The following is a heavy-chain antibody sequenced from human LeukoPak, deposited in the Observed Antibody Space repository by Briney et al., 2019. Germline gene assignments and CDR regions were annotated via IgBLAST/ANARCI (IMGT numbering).Heavy chain of an antibody. CDR3: AKHWSYCSTTSCFFNYYYYYMDV. Sequence: PGGSLRLSCAASGFTFSAYGMSWVRQSPRKGQEWVSGVSGADGTTYYADSVRGRFTISRDNSKSTLYLQMNNLRAEDTAVYYCAKHWSYCSTTSCFFNYYYYYMDVWGKGTTVTVSS. D-gene: IGHD2-2*01. J-gene: IGHJ6*03. CDR1: GFTFSAYG. V-gene: IGHV3-23*01. CDR2: VSGADGTT.